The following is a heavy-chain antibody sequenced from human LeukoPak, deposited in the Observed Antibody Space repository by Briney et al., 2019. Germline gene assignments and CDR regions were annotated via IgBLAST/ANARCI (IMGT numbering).Heavy chain of an antibody. CDR2: IYHSGST. CDR1: GYSISIGYY. Sequence: SETLSLTCTVSGYSISIGYYWGWIRQPPGKGLDWLGRIYHSGSTYYNPSLKSRVDISVDTSKNQFSLKLSSVTAADTAVYHCARVGSITIFGVVTPPYFDYWGQGALVTVSS. D-gene: IGHD3-3*01. CDR3: ARVGSITIFGVVTPPYFDY. V-gene: IGHV4-38-2*02. J-gene: IGHJ4*02.